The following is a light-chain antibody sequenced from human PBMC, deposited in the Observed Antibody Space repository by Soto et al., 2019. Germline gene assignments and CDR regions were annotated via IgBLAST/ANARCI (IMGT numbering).Light chain of an antibody. V-gene: IGKV1-39*01. CDR3: QQSYSTPT. CDR2: AAS. Sequence: DIQMTQSPSSLSASVGDRVTITCRASQSISSYLNWYQQKPGKAPKLLIYAASSLQSGVPSRFSGRGSGTDFTLTISSLQPEDFATYYCQQSYSTPTFGPGTKLEIK. J-gene: IGKJ2*01. CDR1: QSISSY.